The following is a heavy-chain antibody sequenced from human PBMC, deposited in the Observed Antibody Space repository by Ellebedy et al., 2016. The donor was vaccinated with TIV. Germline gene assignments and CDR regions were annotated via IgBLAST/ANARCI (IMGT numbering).Heavy chain of an antibody. J-gene: IGHJ4*02. D-gene: IGHD3-10*01. CDR1: GFTFTDYW. V-gene: IGHV3-74*01. Sequence: PGGSLRLSCAASGFTFTDYWMHWVRQAPGKGIVWVSRINSGGGTTTYADSVKGRFTISRDNAKNTLFLQMNSLRVEDTAVYYCTRDLVDWGQGILVTVSS. CDR3: TRDLVD. CDR2: INSGGGTT.